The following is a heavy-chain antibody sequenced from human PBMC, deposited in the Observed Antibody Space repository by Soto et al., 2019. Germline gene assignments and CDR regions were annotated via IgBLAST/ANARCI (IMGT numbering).Heavy chain of an antibody. Sequence: EVQLVESGGGLVQPGGSLRLSCAASGFTVTSNYMSWVGQAPGKGLEWVSVIYSDGSTYYADSVKGRFTISRDNSKNTLYLQINSLRAEDTAVYYCANQRGGYDRDFDYWGQGTLVTVSS. J-gene: IGHJ4*02. D-gene: IGHD5-12*01. V-gene: IGHV3-66*01. CDR3: ANQRGGYDRDFDY. CDR2: IYSDGST. CDR1: GFTVTSNY.